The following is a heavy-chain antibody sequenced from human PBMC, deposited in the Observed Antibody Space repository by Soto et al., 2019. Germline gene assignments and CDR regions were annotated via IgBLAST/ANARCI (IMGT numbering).Heavy chain of an antibody. Sequence: QVQLVESGGGVVQPGRSLRLSCAASGFTFSHYGIHWVRQAPGKGLEWLAVISYDGSNKHYADSVKGRFTVSRDNSKNTLYMQMNSLKAEDTAGYFCARYSGKYRGHIDYWGKGTLVTVSS. V-gene: IGHV3-30*03. J-gene: IGHJ4*02. CDR2: ISYDGSNK. CDR3: ARYSGKYRGHIDY. CDR1: GFTFSHYG. D-gene: IGHD1-26*01.